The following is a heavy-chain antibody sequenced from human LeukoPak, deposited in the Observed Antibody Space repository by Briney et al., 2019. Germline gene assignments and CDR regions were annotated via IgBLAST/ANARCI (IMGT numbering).Heavy chain of an antibody. CDR2: INPNSGKT. CDR3: TRETPSRYFDY. D-gene: IGHD4-23*01. V-gene: IGHV1-8*01. J-gene: IGHJ4*02. CDR1: GYTLTSYD. Sequence: ASVKVSCKASGYTLTSYDINWVRQATGQGLEWMGWINPNSGKTGYAQKFQGRITITRNTSISTAYMELSSLRSEDTAVYYCTRETPSRYFDYWGQGTLVTVSS.